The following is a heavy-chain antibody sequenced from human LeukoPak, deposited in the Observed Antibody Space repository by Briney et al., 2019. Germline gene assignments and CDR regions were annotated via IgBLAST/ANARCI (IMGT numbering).Heavy chain of an antibody. CDR2: IIPIFGTA. CDR1: RGTFSSSA. D-gene: IGHD3-3*01. CDR3: ASDFWSGYIPRY. Sequence: ASVKVSCKASRGTFSSSAISWVRQAPGQGLEWMGGIIPIFGTANYAQKFQGRVTITTDESTSTAYMELSSLRSEDTAVYYCASDFWSGYIPRYWGQGTLVTVSS. J-gene: IGHJ4*02. V-gene: IGHV1-69*05.